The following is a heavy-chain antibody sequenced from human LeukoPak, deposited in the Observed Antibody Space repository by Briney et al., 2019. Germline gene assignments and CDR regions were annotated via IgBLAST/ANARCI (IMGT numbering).Heavy chain of an antibody. Sequence: GGSLRLSCAASGFTFSNYWMSWVSQGPGKGLEWVANIKQDGSEKYTVESVKGRFSISRDDTKNSLYLQLNSLRAEDTAVYYCAREGLRFLEWSSYYFDYWGLGTLVTVSS. J-gene: IGHJ4*02. CDR3: AREGLRFLEWSSYYFDY. CDR2: IKQDGSEK. V-gene: IGHV3-7*01. D-gene: IGHD3-3*01. CDR1: GFTFSNYW.